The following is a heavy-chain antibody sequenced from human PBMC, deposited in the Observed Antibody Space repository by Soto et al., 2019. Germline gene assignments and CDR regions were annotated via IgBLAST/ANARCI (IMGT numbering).Heavy chain of an antibody. CDR2: ISWDGGST. D-gene: IGHD3-9*01. CDR1: GFTFDDYT. J-gene: IGHJ4*02. V-gene: IGHV3-43*01. CDR3: AKDRTDYDILTGYYYGLFDY. Sequence: GGSLRLSCAASGFTFDDYTMHWVRQAPGKGLEWVSLISWDGGSTYYADSVKGRFTISRDNSKNSLYLQMNSLRTEDTALYYCAKDRTDYDILTGYYYGLFDYWGQGTLVTVSS.